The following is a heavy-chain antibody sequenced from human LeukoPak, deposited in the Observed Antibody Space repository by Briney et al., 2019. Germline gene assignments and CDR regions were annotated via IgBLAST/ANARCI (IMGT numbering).Heavy chain of an antibody. D-gene: IGHD6-6*01. Sequence: GGSLRLSCAASGFTVSSNYMSRVRKAPGKGLEWVSVIYSGGSTYYADSVKGRFTISRDNSKNTLYLQMNSLRAEDTAVYYCARDVQLGYFDYWGQGTLVTVSS. CDR3: ARDVQLGYFDY. CDR2: IYSGGST. J-gene: IGHJ4*02. V-gene: IGHV3-66*02. CDR1: GFTVSSNY.